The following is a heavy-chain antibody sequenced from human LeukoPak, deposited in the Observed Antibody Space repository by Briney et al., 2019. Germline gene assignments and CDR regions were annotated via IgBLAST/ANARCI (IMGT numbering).Heavy chain of an antibody. J-gene: IGHJ4*02. V-gene: IGHV5-51*01. CDR1: GSRFTSYW. D-gene: IGHD5-18*01. CDR2: IDPSDSET. CDR3: ARQTAMGRSGDY. Sequence: GESLEISWQASGSRFTSYWIGWVRQMPGKGLEWMGIIDPSDSETRYTPSFQGQVTISVDKSLTTADLQWNSLKASDAAMYYCARQTAMGRSGDYWGQGTLVTVSS.